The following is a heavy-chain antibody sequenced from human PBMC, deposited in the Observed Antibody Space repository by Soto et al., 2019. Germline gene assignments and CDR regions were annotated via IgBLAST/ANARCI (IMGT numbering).Heavy chain of an antibody. Sequence: QVQLVESGGGVVQPGRSLRLSCAASGFTFSSYGMHWVRQAPGKGLEWVAVIWYDGSNKYYADSVKGRFTISRDNSKNTLYLKMNSLRAEDTAVYYCARGGLGYDLNYYYGMDVWGQGTTVTVSS. D-gene: IGHD5-12*01. CDR2: IWYDGSNK. J-gene: IGHJ6*02. V-gene: IGHV3-33*01. CDR1: GFTFSSYG. CDR3: ARGGLGYDLNYYYGMDV.